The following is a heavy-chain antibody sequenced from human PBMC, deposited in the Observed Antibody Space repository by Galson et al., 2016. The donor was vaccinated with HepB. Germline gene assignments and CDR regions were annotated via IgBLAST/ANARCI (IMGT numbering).Heavy chain of an antibody. V-gene: IGHV3-30*18. CDR2: VSLDGRRK. D-gene: IGHD3-10*02. CDR3: AKSHEYRPRVECSVDY. Sequence: SLRLSCAASGFTFSNRGMNWVRQAPGKGLEWVAAVSLDGRRKHYADSVKGRFTISRDNSNNILFLQMNSLRADDTAVYYCAKSHEYRPRVECSVDYWGQGTLVSVSS. CDR1: GFTFSNRG. J-gene: IGHJ4*02.